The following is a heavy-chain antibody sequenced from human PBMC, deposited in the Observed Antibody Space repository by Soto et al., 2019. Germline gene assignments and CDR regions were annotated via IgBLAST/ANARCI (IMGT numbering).Heavy chain of an antibody. J-gene: IGHJ4*02. V-gene: IGHV4-34*01. D-gene: IGHD3-3*01. CDR1: GGSFSGYY. CDR3: ARGPPLRFLEWLLYGPFDY. CDR2: INHSGST. Sequence: LSLTFAVYGGSFSGYYWSWIRQPPGKGLEWIGEINHSGSTNYNPSLKSRVTISVDTSKNQFSLKLSSVTAADTAVYYCARGPPLRFLEWLLYGPFDYWGQGTLVTVSS.